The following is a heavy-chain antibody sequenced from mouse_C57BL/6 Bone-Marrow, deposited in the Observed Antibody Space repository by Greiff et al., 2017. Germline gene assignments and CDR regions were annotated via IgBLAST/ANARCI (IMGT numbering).Heavy chain of an antibody. Sequence: QVQLKESGAELARPGASVKLSCKASGYTFTSYGISWVKQRTGQGLEWIGEIYPRSGNTYYNEKFKGKATLTADKSSSTAYMELRSLTSEDSAVYFCARRGNPYAMDYWGQGTSVTVSS. J-gene: IGHJ4*01. CDR3: ARRGNPYAMDY. CDR1: GYTFTSYG. CDR2: IYPRSGNT. V-gene: IGHV1-81*01. D-gene: IGHD2-1*01.